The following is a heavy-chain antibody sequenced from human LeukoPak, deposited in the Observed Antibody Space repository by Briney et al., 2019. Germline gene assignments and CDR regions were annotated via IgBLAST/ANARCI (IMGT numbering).Heavy chain of an antibody. J-gene: IGHJ3*02. V-gene: IGHV1-2*02. CDR2: INPNSGGT. D-gene: IGHD6-13*01. CDR3: ARDYGIAAAGPFYAFDI. Sequence: ASVKVSCKASGYTFTGYYMHRVRQAPGQGLEWMGWINPNSGGTNYAQKFQARVTMTRDTSISTAYMELSRLRSDDTAVYYCARDYGIAAAGPFYAFDIWGQGTMVTVSS. CDR1: GYTFTGYY.